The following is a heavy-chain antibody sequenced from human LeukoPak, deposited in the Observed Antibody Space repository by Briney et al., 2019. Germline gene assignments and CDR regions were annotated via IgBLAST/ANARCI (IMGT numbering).Heavy chain of an antibody. V-gene: IGHV3-23*01. J-gene: IGHJ4*02. CDR1: GFTFSSYA. Sequence: GGSLRLSCAASGFTFSSYAMSWVRQAPGKGLEWVSAISGSGGSTYYADSVKGRFTISRDNSKNTLYLQMNSLRAEDTAVYYCAKERVEYSSSFWADYFDYWGQGTLVTVSS. CDR3: AKERVEYSSSFWADYFDY. D-gene: IGHD6-6*01. CDR2: ISGSGGST.